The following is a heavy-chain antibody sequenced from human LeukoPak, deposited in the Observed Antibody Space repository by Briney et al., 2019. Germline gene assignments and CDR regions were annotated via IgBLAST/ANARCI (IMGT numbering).Heavy chain of an antibody. CDR3: ARDDAGYSSGWYWVY. D-gene: IGHD6-19*01. V-gene: IGHV3-48*03. CDR1: GFTFSGSE. CDR2: ISSSGSII. Sequence: GGSLRLSCAASGFTFSGSEMNWVRQAPGKGLEWVSYISSSGSIIYYADSVKGRFTISRDNAKNSLYLQMNSLRAEDTAVYYCARDDAGYSSGWYWVYWGQGTLVTVSS. J-gene: IGHJ4*02.